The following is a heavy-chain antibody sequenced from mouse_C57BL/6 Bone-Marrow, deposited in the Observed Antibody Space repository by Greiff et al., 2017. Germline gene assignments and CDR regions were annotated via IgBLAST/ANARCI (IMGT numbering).Heavy chain of an antibody. CDR2: INPSSGYT. CDR1: GYTFTSYW. J-gene: IGHJ4*01. V-gene: IGHV1-7*01. CDR3: ARWGLRRFYAMDY. D-gene: IGHD2-4*01. Sequence: VQLQQSGADLAKPGASVKLSCKASGYTFTSYWMHWVKQRPGQGLEWIGYINPSSGYTKYNQKFKDKATLTADKSSSTAYMQLSSLTYEDSAVYYCARWGLRRFYAMDYWGQGTSVTVSS.